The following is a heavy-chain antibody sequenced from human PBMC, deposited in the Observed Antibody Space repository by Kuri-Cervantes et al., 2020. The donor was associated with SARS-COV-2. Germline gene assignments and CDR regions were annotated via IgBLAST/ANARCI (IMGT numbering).Heavy chain of an antibody. CDR2: IYYSGST. J-gene: IGHJ4*02. Sequence: ESLKISCTVSGGSISSSSYYWGWIRQPPGKGLEWIGSIYYSGSTYYNPSLKSRVTISVDKSKNQFSLKLSSVTAADTAVYYCARAYCGGDCYSWRGRGGYYFDYWGQGTLVTVSS. CDR3: ARAYCGGDCYSWRGRGGYYFDY. D-gene: IGHD2-21*02. V-gene: IGHV4-39*07. CDR1: GGSISSSSYY.